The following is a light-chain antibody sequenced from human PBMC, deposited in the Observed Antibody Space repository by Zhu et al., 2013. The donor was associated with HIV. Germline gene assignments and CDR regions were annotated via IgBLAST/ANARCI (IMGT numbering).Light chain of an antibody. V-gene: IGLV1-47*01. CDR2: DND. CDR1: DSNIGSNR. CDR3: ASWDDILRALV. Sequence: QSILTQPPSASGVPGQRVTVSCSGGDSNIGSNRVFWYQQLPGTSPKLLIYDNDQRPSGVPERFSASASGDSASLSISGLRSDDEADYYCASWDDILRALVFGGGTRVTVL. J-gene: IGLJ2*01.